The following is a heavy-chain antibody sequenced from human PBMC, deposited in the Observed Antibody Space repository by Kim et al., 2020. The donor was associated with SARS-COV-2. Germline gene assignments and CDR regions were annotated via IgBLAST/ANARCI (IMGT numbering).Heavy chain of an antibody. CDR1: GFIFGVHW. Sequence: GGSLRLSCAAPGFIFGVHWMTWVRQAPGKGLEWVATINPDGRQTYSVSSVRGRFSLYRDNAKQSLFLHMDSLRPEDTAVYYCGRDGSHLHNFDYSGPGT. D-gene: IGHD2-2*03. V-gene: IGHV3-7*03. CDR3: GRDGSHLHNFDY. CDR2: INPDGRQT. J-gene: IGHJ4*02.